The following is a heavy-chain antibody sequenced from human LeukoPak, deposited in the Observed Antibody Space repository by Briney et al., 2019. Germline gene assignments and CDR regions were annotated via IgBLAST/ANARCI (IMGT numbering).Heavy chain of an antibody. CDR1: GGSISSYY. Sequence: PSETLSLTCTVSGGSISSYYWSWIRQPPGKGLEWIGYIYYSGSTNYNPSLKSRVTISVDTSKNQFSLKLSSVTAADTAVYYCARATYYDFWSGYPKPYYFDYWGQGTLVTVSS. D-gene: IGHD3-3*01. J-gene: IGHJ4*02. CDR3: ARATYYDFWSGYPKPYYFDY. CDR2: IYYSGST. V-gene: IGHV4-59*08.